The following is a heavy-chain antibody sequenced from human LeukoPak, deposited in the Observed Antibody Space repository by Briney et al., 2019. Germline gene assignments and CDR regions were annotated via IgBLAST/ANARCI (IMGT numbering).Heavy chain of an antibody. CDR1: GGSSSSGSYY. V-gene: IGHV4-61*02. Sequence: SQTLSLTCTVSGGSSSSGSYYWSWIRQPAGKGLEWLGRIYTSGSTNYNPSLKSRVTISVDTSKNQFSLKLSSVTAADTAVYYCARDLMAGDYYYGMDVWGQGTTVTVSS. CDR2: IYTSGST. CDR3: ARDLMAGDYYYGMDV. D-gene: IGHD5-24*01. J-gene: IGHJ6*02.